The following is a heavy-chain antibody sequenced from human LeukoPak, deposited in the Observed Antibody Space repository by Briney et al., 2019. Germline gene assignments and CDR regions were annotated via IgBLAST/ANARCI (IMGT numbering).Heavy chain of an antibody. D-gene: IGHD6-19*01. Sequence: ASVKVSCKASGYTFTGYYMHWVRQAPGQGLEWMGWINPNSGGTNYAQKFQGRVTMTRDTSISTAYMELSRLRSDDTAVYYCARDQGGSGWYQGYYFDYWGQGTLVTVSS. CDR2: INPNSGGT. CDR1: GYTFTGYY. CDR3: ARDQGGSGWYQGYYFDY. J-gene: IGHJ4*02. V-gene: IGHV1-2*02.